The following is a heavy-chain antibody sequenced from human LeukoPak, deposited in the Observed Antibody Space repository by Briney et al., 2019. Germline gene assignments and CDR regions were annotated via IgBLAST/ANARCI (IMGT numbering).Heavy chain of an antibody. CDR2: ISYDGRNK. D-gene: IGHD1-26*01. V-gene: IGHV3-30*18. J-gene: IGHJ5*02. Sequence: GRSLRLSCAASEFTFSSYGMHWVRQAPGKGLEWVAVISYDGRNKVYADSVKGRFTISRDNSKNTLYLQMNSLRAEDTAVYYCAKPSGILLITNPQSWGQGTLVTVSS. CDR3: AKPSGILLITNPQS. CDR1: EFTFSSYG.